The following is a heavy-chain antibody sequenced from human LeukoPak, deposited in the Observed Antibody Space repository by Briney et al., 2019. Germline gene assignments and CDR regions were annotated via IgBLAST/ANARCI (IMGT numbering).Heavy chain of an antibody. CDR2: IDPSSTYI. D-gene: IGHD6-19*01. J-gene: IGHJ4*02. CDR1: GFTFRSYS. Sequence: GGSLRLSCAASGFTFRSYSMNWVRQAPGKGLEWVSAIDPSSTYIYYADSVKGRFTISRGNAENSLYLQMNSLRVEDTAVYYCALTPLSNTGWRIGFDYWGQGTLVTVSS. CDR3: ALTPLSNTGWRIGFDY. V-gene: IGHV3-21*01.